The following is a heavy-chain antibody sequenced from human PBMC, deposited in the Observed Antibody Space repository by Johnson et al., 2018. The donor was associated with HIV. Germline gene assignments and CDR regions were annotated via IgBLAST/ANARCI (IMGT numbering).Heavy chain of an antibody. CDR3: ARDQGGNHNAFDI. CDR1: GFTFSSYA. V-gene: IGHV3-30-3*01. J-gene: IGHJ3*02. CDR2: ISYDGSSK. Sequence: QVQLVESGGGVVQPGGSLRLSCAASGFTFSSYAMHWVRQAPGKGLEWVAVISYDGSSKYSADSVQGRFIISRDISKKTVFLQMNSLRAEDTAVYYCARDQGGNHNAFDIWGQGTMVTVSS. D-gene: IGHD1-14*01.